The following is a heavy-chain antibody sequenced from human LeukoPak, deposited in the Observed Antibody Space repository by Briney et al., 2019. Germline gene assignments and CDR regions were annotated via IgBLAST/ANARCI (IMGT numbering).Heavy chain of an antibody. CDR2: IHYSGST. Sequence: PSETLSLTCTVSGGSISNYYWSWIRQPPGKGLGWIGYIHYSGSTSYNPSLKSRVTISVDTSKNQFSLKLSSMTAADTAVYYCARGPRVTFDYWGQGTLVTVSS. J-gene: IGHJ4*02. CDR1: GGSISNYY. D-gene: IGHD3-10*01. CDR3: ARGPRVTFDY. V-gene: IGHV4-59*01.